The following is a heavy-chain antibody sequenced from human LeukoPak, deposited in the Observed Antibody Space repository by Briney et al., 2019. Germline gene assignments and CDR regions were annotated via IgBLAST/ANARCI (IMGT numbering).Heavy chain of an antibody. CDR3: ARDLGYCSSTSCSHYGMDV. V-gene: IGHV3-23*01. CDR2: ISGSGGTT. J-gene: IGHJ6*02. CDR1: GFTFSSYA. Sequence: PGGSLRLSCAASGFTFSSYAMNWVRQAPGKGLEWVSVISGSGGTTDYADSVKGRLTISRDNSKDTLYLQMNSLRAEDTAVYYCARDLGYCSSTSCSHYGMDVWGQGTTVTVSS. D-gene: IGHD2-2*03.